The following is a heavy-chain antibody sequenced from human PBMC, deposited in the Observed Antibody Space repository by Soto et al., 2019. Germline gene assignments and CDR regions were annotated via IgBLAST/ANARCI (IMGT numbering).Heavy chain of an antibody. V-gene: IGHV4-34*01. J-gene: IGHJ4*02. CDR2: ISRSGTT. D-gene: IGHD3-10*01. CDR3: ATTLWFGTQVEL. Sequence: QVQLQQWGAGLLKPSETLSLSCAVYGGYFNDNYYTWFRQPPGKGLVWIGEISRSGTTKYIPSLKSRASSSLDTSKAQVSPKVTSVTAADTAVYYCATTLWFGTQVELWGQGALVTVSS. CDR1: GGYFNDNY.